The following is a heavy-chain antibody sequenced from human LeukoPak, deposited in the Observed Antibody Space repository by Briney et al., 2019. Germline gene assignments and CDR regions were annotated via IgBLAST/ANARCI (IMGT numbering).Heavy chain of an antibody. J-gene: IGHJ6*03. V-gene: IGHV3-9*01. CDR3: ARERDSGSYYQYYYYMDV. Sequence: GGSLRLSCAASGFTFDDYAMHWVRQAPGKGLEWVPGISWNSGSIGYADSVKGRFTISRDNAKNTLYLQMNSLRAEDTAVYYCARERDSGSYYQYYYYMDVWGKGTTVTVSS. CDR2: ISWNSGSI. D-gene: IGHD1-26*01. CDR1: GFTFDDYA.